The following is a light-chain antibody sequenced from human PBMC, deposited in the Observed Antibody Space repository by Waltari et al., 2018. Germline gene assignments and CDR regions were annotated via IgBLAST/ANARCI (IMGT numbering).Light chain of an antibody. CDR1: QSISGY. J-gene: IGKJ1*01. CDR3: QQSYTTPRT. V-gene: IGKV1-39*01. Sequence: DIQMTQSPSSLSASVGDRVTITCRASQSISGYLNWYQQKPGKAPNLLIYTASTLQSGVPSRFRGSGSGTDFTLTISSLQPEDFATYYCQQSYTTPRTFGQGTRVDIK. CDR2: TAS.